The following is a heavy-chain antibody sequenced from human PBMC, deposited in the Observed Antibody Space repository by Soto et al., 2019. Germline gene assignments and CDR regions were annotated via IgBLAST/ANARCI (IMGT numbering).Heavy chain of an antibody. J-gene: IGHJ1*01. V-gene: IGHV1-69*01. CDR3: ARDQGDYYDSSGHIATY. CDR2: IIPFLNTA. Sequence: QVQLVQSGAEVKKPGSSVKVSCNASGGSFNKYVITWVRQAPGQGLEWMGGIIPFLNTADYALKFQGRITISVDDETRTAYKELRILTSEDTATYYCARDQGDYYDSSGHIATYWGQGTLVTGSP. CDR1: GGSFNKYV. D-gene: IGHD3-22*01.